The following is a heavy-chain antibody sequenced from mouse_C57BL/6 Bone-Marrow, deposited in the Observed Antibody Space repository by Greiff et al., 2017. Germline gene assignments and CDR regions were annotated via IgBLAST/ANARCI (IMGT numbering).Heavy chain of an antibody. V-gene: IGHV5-6*01. Sequence: EVQGVESGGDLVKPGGSLKLSCAASGFTFSSYGMSWVRQTPDKGLEWVATISSGGSYTYYPDSVKGRFTIYRDNAKNTLYLQMSSLKSEDTAMYYCASRRGYFDYWGQGTTLTGSS. CDR3: ASRRGYFDY. CDR2: ISSGGSYT. CDR1: GFTFSSYG. J-gene: IGHJ2*01.